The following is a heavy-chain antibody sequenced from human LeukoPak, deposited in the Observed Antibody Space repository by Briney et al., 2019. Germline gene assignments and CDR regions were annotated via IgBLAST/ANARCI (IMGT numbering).Heavy chain of an antibody. J-gene: IGHJ4*02. D-gene: IGHD2-2*01. CDR2: IDPSSTYI. CDR3: ARAPTVLVGYCSSSSCQADY. CDR1: GFTFRSYS. V-gene: IGHV3-21*01. Sequence: GGSLRLSCAASGFTFRSYSMNWVRQAPGKGLEWVSAIDPSSTYIYYADSVKGRFTISRDNAENSLYLQMNNLRVEDTAVYYCARAPTVLVGYCSSSSCQADYWGQGTLVTVSS.